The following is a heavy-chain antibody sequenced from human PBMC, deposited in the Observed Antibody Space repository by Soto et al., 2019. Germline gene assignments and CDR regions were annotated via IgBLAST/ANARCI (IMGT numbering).Heavy chain of an antibody. V-gene: IGHV4-39*02. D-gene: IGHD4-17*01. J-gene: IGHJ3*02. Sequence: SETLSLTCTASGGSISGSPYYWGWIRQTPGKGLEWIGSVYYSGSGYYNPSLRSRITISVDASRNQFSLKLRSVTAADTAVYYCARDFGDYIDAFDTWGQGTKVTVSS. CDR3: ARDFGDYIDAFDT. CDR2: VYYSGSG. CDR1: GGSISGSPYY.